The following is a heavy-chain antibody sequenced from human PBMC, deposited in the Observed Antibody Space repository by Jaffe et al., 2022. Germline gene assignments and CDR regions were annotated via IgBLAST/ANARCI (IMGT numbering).Heavy chain of an antibody. D-gene: IGHD6-13*01. CDR3: ARGGSSWDYYYYYYYMDV. CDR1: GFTFSSYE. V-gene: IGHV3-48*03. CDR2: ISSSGSTI. J-gene: IGHJ6*03. Sequence: EVQLVESGGGLVQPGGSLRLSCAASGFTFSSYEMNWVRQAPGKGLEWVSYISSSGSTIYYADSVKGRFTISRDNAKNSLYLQMNSLRAEDTAVYYCARGGSSWDYYYYYYYMDVWGKGTTVTVSS.